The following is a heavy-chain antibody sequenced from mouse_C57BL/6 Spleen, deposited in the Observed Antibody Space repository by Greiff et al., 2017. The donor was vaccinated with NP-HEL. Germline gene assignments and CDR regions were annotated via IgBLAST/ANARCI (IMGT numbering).Heavy chain of an antibody. CDR1: GYSITSGYY. CDR2: ISYDGSN. V-gene: IGHV3-6*01. Sequence: EVQLQQSGPGLVKPSQSLSLSCSASGYSITSGYYWYWIRQFPGNKLEWMGYISYDGSNNYNPSLKNRIPITLDTSKNQFFLKLNSVTTEDTATYYCAREGTTAMDYWGQGTSVTVSS. CDR3: AREGTTAMDY. D-gene: IGHD1-1*01. J-gene: IGHJ4*01.